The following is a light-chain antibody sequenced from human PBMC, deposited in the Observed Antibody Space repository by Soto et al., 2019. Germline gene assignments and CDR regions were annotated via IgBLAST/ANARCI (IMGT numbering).Light chain of an antibody. Sequence: DIQMTQSPTSLSASVGDRVTITCRASQGIRNFVAWYQQKPGKAPKLLIYAASTLQSGVPSRFSGSGSGTDFTLTSIRLQPEDVATYSCQKYSSVPVFGPGTKVEIK. CDR1: QGIRNF. CDR2: AAS. CDR3: QKYSSVPV. V-gene: IGKV1-27*01. J-gene: IGKJ3*01.